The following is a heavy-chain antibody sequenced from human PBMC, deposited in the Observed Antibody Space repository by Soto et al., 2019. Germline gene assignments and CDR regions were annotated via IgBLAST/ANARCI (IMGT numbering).Heavy chain of an antibody. CDR3: ATVPREFCARDCYSEN. CDR2: ISYDGTNK. J-gene: IGHJ4*02. V-gene: IGHV3-30*03. D-gene: IGHD2-21*02. Sequence: PGGSLRLSCTASGFIFGSYGMHWVRQAPGKGLEWVALISYDGTNKYYPDSVKGRFTISRDNPKNTLYLDMNSLRAEDTAVYYCATVPREFCARDCYSENWGQGTQVTVSS. CDR1: GFIFGSYG.